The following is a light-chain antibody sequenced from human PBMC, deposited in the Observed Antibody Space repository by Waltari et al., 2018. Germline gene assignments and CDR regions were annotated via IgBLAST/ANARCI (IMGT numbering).Light chain of an antibody. CDR2: AAS. CDR3: QQSYTAPFT. V-gene: IGKV1-39*01. J-gene: IGKJ3*01. CDR1: QSISNY. Sequence: IQMTQSTSSLSASVGDGVTVTCRASQSISNYLNWYQERPGKAPKHMIYAASTLQSGVPSRFSGSGSGTDVTLTIPNLQPEDFATYYCQQSYTAPFTFGPGTKVDIK.